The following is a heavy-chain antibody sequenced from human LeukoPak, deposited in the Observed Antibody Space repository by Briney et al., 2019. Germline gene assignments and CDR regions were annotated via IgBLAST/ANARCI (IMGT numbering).Heavy chain of an antibody. J-gene: IGHJ4*02. V-gene: IGHV3-23*01. D-gene: IGHD3-10*01. CDR3: AKGSSAICPYYFDY. CDR2: ISGGGDST. Sequence: PGRSLRLSCAASGFTFSSYAMTWVRQAPGKGLEWLSAISGGGDSTWYADSVKGRFTISRDNSKNTLSLQMNSLRAEDTTVYYCAKGSSAICPYYFDYWGQGILVTVSS. CDR1: GFTFSSYA.